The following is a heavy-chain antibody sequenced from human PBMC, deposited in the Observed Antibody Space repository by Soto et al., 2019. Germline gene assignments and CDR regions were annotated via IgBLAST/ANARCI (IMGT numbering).Heavy chain of an antibody. CDR2: IKQDGSEK. J-gene: IGHJ4*02. CDR1: GFIFSSYW. CDR3: ARQTPPRSGWPRAPGYFDY. Sequence: EVQLVESGGGLVQPGGSLRLSCASSGFIFSSYWMSWVRQARGKGPEWLANIKQDGSEKYYVDSVEGRFTISRDNARDSLYLQIDSLRAEDTAVYYCARQTPPRSGWPRAPGYFDYWGQGTLVTVSS. V-gene: IGHV3-7*05. D-gene: IGHD6-19*01.